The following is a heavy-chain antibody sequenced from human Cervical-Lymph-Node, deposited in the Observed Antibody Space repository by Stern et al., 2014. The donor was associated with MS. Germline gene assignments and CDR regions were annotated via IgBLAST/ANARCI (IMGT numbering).Heavy chain of an antibody. J-gene: IGHJ4*02. Sequence: VQLVESGGGLVQPGGSLRLSCAASGFTFSSYWMRCVRLAPGQVLELVANIKPDGSEKYYVDSVKGRFTISRDNAKKSLYLQMNSLRAEDTAVYYCARPNLPTYYYDSSGSYDYWGQGTLVTVSS. V-gene: IGHV3-7*01. D-gene: IGHD3-22*01. CDR3: ARPNLPTYYYDSSGSYDY. CDR1: GFTFSSYW. CDR2: IKPDGSEK.